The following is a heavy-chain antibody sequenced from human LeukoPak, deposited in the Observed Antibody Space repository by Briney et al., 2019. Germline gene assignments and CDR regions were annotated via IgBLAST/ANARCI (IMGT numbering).Heavy chain of an antibody. V-gene: IGHV3-48*01. CDR3: ATRNYYNRKAYYYYYFDY. J-gene: IGHJ4*02. D-gene: IGHD3-22*01. Sequence: PGGSLRLSCAASGFTFSSYSMNWVRQAPGKGLEWVSYISSSSSTIYYAGSVKGRFTISRDNSKNTLYLQMNSLRAEDTAVYYCATRNYYNRKAYYYYYFDYWGQGTLVSVSS. CDR1: GFTFSSYS. CDR2: ISSSSSTI.